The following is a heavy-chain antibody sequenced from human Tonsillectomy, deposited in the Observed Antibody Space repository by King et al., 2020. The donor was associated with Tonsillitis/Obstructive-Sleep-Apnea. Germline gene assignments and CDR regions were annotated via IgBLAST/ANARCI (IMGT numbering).Heavy chain of an antibody. CDR1: GFSFSSHE. Sequence: VQLVESGGGMVQPGGSLRLSCAASGFSFSSHEMNWVRQAPGKGLEWVSYISSRGSTIYYADSVKGRFTISRDNAKNSLYLQMNSLRAEDTAVYYCARDGRWFDPWGQGTLVTVSS. CDR3: ARDGRWFDP. D-gene: IGHD1-26*01. CDR2: ISSRGSTI. J-gene: IGHJ5*02. V-gene: IGHV3-48*03.